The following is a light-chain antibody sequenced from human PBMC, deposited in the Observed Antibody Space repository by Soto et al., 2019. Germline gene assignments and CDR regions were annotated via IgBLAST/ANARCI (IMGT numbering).Light chain of an antibody. CDR1: QSVNNW. V-gene: IGKV1-5*01. J-gene: IGKJ1*01. CDR3: QQYNSYWT. CDR2: DAS. Sequence: DVQMTQSPSTLSASVGERVTISCRASQSVNNWLAWYQRKPGKAPKLLIHDASTLESGIPSRFSGSGSGTEFTLTISSLQPDDFATYYCQQYNSYWTFGQRSMADVK.